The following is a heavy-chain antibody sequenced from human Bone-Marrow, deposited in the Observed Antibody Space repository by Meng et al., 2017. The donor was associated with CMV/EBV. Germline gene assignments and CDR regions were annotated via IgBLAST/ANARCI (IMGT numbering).Heavy chain of an antibody. Sequence: GSVKVSCKPAGYTFTSYDINWVRQAPGQGLEWLGWINSLNGDTKYAQKVQGRVSLTTDTNRRTVYMEVRSLTSDDTAVYYCAGGGGEYDFDFWGQGTLVTVSS. J-gene: IGHJ4*02. CDR3: AGGGGEYDFDF. CDR2: INSLNGDT. CDR1: GYTFTSYD. D-gene: IGHD3-10*01. V-gene: IGHV1-18*01.